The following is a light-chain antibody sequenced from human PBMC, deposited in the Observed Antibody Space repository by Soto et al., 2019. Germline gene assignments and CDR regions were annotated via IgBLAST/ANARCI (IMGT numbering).Light chain of an antibody. J-gene: IGLJ1*01. CDR3: SSYTSSNTHV. V-gene: IGLV2-14*01. CDR1: SSDVGRYNH. Sequence: QSALTQPASVSGSPGQSITISCTGTSSDVGRYNHVSWYQHHPGKAPKLMIYEVSNRPSGVSNRFSGSKSGNTASLTISGLQAEDEADYYCSSYTSSNTHVFGTGTKLTVL. CDR2: EVS.